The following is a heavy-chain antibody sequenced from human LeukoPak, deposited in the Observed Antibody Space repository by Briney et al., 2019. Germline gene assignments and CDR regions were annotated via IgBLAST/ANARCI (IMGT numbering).Heavy chain of an antibody. J-gene: IGHJ4*02. D-gene: IGHD2-21*02. CDR2: ISYDGSNK. CDR3: AREMGPVVTATLIDY. Sequence: GRSLRLSCAASGFTFSSYAMHWVRQAPGKGLEWVAVISYDGSNKYYADSVKGRFTISRDNSKNTLYLQMNSLRAEDTAVYYCAREMGPVVTATLIDYWGQGTLVTVSS. V-gene: IGHV3-30*04. CDR1: GFTFSSYA.